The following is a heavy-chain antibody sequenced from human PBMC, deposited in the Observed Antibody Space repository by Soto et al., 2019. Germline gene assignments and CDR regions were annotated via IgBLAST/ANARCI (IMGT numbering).Heavy chain of an antibody. D-gene: IGHD1-26*01. Sequence: PSQTLSLTCAISMDSVPNNRATWNWIRQSPSGGLEWLGRTYYRSKWISDYAMSVKGRISINPDTSKNLVSLHLNFVTPEDTAVYYCARDPPDFNSGFDFWGQGTPVTVSS. J-gene: IGHJ4*02. CDR2: TYYRSKWIS. CDR3: ARDPPDFNSGFDF. V-gene: IGHV6-1*01. CDR1: MDSVPNNRAT.